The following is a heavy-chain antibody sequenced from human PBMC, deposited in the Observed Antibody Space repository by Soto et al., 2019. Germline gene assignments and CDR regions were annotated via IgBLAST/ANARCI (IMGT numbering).Heavy chain of an antibody. V-gene: IGHV4-59*01. D-gene: IGHD2-8*02. Sequence: SETLSLTCTVSGGSISSYYWSWIRQPPGKGLQWIGNIYYSGSTNYNPSLKSRVTISVDTSKDQFSLKLSSVSAADTAVYYCAKNRDSGTGGPFDIRGQGTMVTVSS. CDR1: GGSISSYY. CDR2: IYYSGST. J-gene: IGHJ3*02. CDR3: AKNRDSGTGGPFDI.